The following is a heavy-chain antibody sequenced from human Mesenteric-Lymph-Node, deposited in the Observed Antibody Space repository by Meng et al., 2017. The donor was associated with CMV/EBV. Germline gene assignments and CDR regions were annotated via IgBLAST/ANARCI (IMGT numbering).Heavy chain of an antibody. Sequence: SVKVSCKASGFTFTTSAVQWVRQARGQRLEWIGWIVVGSGHTNYAQKFQERVTITRDMSTSTAYMELSSLRSEDTAVYYCARPLRRITGTTHYYGMDVWGQGTTVTVSS. V-gene: IGHV1-58*01. J-gene: IGHJ6*02. D-gene: IGHD1-20*01. CDR2: IVVGSGHT. CDR3: ARPLRRITGTTHYYGMDV. CDR1: GFTFTTSA.